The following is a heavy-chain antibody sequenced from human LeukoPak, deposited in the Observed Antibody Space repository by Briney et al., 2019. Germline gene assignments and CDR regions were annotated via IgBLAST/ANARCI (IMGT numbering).Heavy chain of an antibody. J-gene: IGHJ5*02. CDR3: ASSVTTLTWFDP. CDR2: INPSGGST. V-gene: IGHV1-46*01. D-gene: IGHD4-17*01. CDR1: GYTFTSYY. Sequence: GASVKVSCKASGYTFTSYYMHWVRQAPGQGLEWMGIINPSGGSTSYAQKFQGRVTMTRDTSTSTVYMELSSLRSEDTAVYYCASSVTTLTWFDPGAREPWSPSPQ.